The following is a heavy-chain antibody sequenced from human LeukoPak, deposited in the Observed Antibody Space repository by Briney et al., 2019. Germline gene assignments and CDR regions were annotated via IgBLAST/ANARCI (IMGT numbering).Heavy chain of an antibody. Sequence: PSETLSLTCTVSSGSISSGDYYWSWIRQPPGKGLEWIGYIYYSGSTYYNPSLKSRVTISLDTSKNQFSLKLSSVTAADTAVYYCARVQLASEYYFDYWGQGTLVTVSS. CDR3: ARVQLASEYYFDY. CDR2: IYYSGST. CDR1: SGSISSGDYY. D-gene: IGHD5-24*01. V-gene: IGHV4-30-4*01. J-gene: IGHJ4*02.